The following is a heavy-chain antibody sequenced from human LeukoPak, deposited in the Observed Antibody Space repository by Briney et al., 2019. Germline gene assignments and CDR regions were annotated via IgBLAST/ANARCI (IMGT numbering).Heavy chain of an antibody. CDR2: ISDSSGST. CDR1: GITLSNYG. V-gene: IGHV3-23*01. J-gene: IGHJ4*02. D-gene: IGHD3-22*01. Sequence: GGSLRLCCAVSGITLSNYGMSWVRQAPGKGLEWVAGISDSSGSTKYADSVKGRFTISRDNSKNTLFLQMNSLRAEDTAVYFCAKRGVVIRVILVGFHKEAYYFESWGQGALVTVSS. CDR3: AKRGVVIRVILVGFHKEAYYFES.